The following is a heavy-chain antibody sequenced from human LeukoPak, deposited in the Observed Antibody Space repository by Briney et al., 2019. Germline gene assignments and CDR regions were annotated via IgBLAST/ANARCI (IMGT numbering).Heavy chain of an antibody. CDR3: ARGPRSSSGYYEFDY. J-gene: IGHJ4*02. Sequence: ASVKVSCEASGYTFTGYYMHWVRQAPGQGLEWMGRINPNSGGTYYAQKFQDRVTMTRDTSISTAYMELSRLTSDDTAVYYCARGPRSSSGYYEFDYWGQGTLVTVSS. CDR1: GYTFTGYY. V-gene: IGHV1-2*06. D-gene: IGHD3-22*01. CDR2: INPNSGGT.